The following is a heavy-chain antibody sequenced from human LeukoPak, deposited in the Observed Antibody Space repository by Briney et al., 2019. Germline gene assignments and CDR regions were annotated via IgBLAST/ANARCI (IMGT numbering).Heavy chain of an antibody. CDR2: TYSGGST. J-gene: IGHJ3*02. CDR1: GFTVSSNY. D-gene: IGHD1-14*01. V-gene: IGHV3-66*01. Sequence: AGGSLRLSCAASGFTVSSNYMSWVRQAPGKGLEWVSVTYSGGSTYYADSVKGRFTISRDNSKNTLYLQMDSLRAEDTAVYYCARYKAPEGDAFDIWGQGTMVTVSS. CDR3: ARYKAPEGDAFDI.